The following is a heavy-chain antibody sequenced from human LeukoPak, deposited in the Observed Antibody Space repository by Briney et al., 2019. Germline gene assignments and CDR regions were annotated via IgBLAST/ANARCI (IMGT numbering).Heavy chain of an antibody. D-gene: IGHD2-15*01. Sequence: SETLSLTCTVSGDSISSTTYNWGWIRQPPGKGLEWIGSIYYTGITYYNPSLKSRVTMSVDTSENQFSLNLNSVTAADTAMYYCARGFRYCSGGSCYPGVNWFDPWGQGTLVTVSS. V-gene: IGHV4-39*01. CDR1: GDSISSTTYN. CDR2: IYYTGIT. CDR3: ARGFRYCSGGSCYPGVNWFDP. J-gene: IGHJ5*02.